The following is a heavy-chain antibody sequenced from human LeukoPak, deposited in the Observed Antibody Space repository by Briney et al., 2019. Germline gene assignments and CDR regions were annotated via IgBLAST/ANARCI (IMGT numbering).Heavy chain of an antibody. J-gene: IGHJ4*02. Sequence: GASVKVSYKASGYTFTGYYMHWVRQAPGQRLEWMGWINPNSVGTNYAQKLQSSVTMTRDTSISTGYMELISLGARDAALYYCARVVVSGGEWGQGTMLTLFS. V-gene: IGHV1-2*02. CDR3: ARVVVSGGE. D-gene: IGHD3-22*01. CDR2: INPNSVGT. CDR1: GYTFTGYY.